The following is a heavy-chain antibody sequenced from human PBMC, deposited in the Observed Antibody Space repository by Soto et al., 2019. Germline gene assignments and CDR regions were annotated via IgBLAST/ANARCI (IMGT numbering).Heavy chain of an antibody. J-gene: IGHJ6*02. V-gene: IGHV5-10-1*01. CDR2: IDPSDSYT. CDR3: ARQARWYSSGWYGGVRYYGTAV. D-gene: IGHD6-19*01. CDR1: GDGFTSYW. Sequence: GESLKISCKGSGDGFTSYWISWVRQMPGKGLEWMGRIDPSDSYTNYRPSFQGHVTISADKSISTAYLQWSSLKASDTAMYYCARQARWYSSGWYGGVRYYGTAVRGQGTTVTVSS.